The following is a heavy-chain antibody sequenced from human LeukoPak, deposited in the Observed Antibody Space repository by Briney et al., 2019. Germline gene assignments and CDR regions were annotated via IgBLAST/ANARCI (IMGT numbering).Heavy chain of an antibody. CDR3: VRDWDHFDFDS. D-gene: IGHD3-9*01. J-gene: IGHJ5*01. CDR1: GFSLSNYW. Sequence: GGSLRLSCAASGFSLSNYWMTWVRQAPGKGLEWVANIKQDGSEKNYVDSVKGRFSISRDNAKNSLILQMNSLRDEDTAVYYCVRDWDHFDFDSWGQGTLVTVSS. V-gene: IGHV3-7*01. CDR2: IKQDGSEK.